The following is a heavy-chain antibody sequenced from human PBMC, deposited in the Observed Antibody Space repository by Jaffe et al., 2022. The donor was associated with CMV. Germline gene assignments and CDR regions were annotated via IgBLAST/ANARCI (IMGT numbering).Heavy chain of an antibody. CDR3: ARAPPFDLLWSGYYTTPMDV. CDR2: INHSGST. D-gene: IGHD3-3*01. J-gene: IGHJ6*02. CDR1: GGSFSGYY. Sequence: QVQLQQWGAGLLKPSETLSLTCAVYGGSFSGYYWSWIRQPPGKGLEWIGEINHSGSTNYNPSLKSRVTISVDTSKNQFSLKLSSVTAADTAVYYCARAPPFDLLWSGYYTTPMDVWGQGTTVTVSS. V-gene: IGHV4-34*01.